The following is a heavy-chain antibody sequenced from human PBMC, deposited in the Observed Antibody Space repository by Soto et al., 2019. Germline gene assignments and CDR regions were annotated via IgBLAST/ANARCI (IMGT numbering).Heavy chain of an antibody. CDR1: GYTFTNYG. CDR3: AIGPPCSCSSCYVGELDC. CDR2: ISAYNGNT. J-gene: IGHJ4*02. Sequence: QVQLVQSGAAVKKPGASVKVSCKASGYTFTNYGFTWVRQAPGQGLEWMGWISAYNGNTNYAQKLQGRVTMTTDTSTSTAYMELRSLRSDDTAVYYCAIGPPCSCSSCYVGELDCWGQGTLVTVSS. D-gene: IGHD2-2*01. V-gene: IGHV1-18*01.